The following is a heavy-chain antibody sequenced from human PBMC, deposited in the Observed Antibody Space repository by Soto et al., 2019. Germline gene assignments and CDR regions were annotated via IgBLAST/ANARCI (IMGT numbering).Heavy chain of an antibody. CDR2: ISWDGGST. D-gene: IGHD2-2*01. CDR1: GFTFDDYT. CDR3: AKDWGSSTSWLDY. J-gene: IGHJ4*02. V-gene: IGHV3-43*01. Sequence: GGSLRLSCAASGFTFDDYTMHWVRQAPGKGLEWVSLISWDGGSTYYADSAKGRFTISRGNSKNSLYLQMSSLRPEDTAFYYCAKDWGSSTSWLDYWGQGSLVTVSS.